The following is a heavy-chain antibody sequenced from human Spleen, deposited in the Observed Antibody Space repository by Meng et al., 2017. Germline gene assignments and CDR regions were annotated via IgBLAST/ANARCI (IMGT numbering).Heavy chain of an antibody. CDR2: ISYDGSNK. J-gene: IGHJ5*02. V-gene: IGHV3-30*01. Sequence: GGSLRLSCAASGFTFSSYAMHWVRQAPGKGLEWVAVISYDGSNKYYADSVKGRFTISRDNSKNTLYLQMNSLRAEDTAVYYCARGVEQQQDAYGATGFDPWGQGTLVTVSS. CDR1: GFTFSSYA. CDR3: ARGVEQQQDAYGATGFDP. D-gene: IGHD6-13*01.